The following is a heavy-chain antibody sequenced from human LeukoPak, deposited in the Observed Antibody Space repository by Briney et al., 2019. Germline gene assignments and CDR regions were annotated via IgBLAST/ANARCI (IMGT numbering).Heavy chain of an antibody. CDR3: ASDQRYAFDY. D-gene: IGHD3-9*01. J-gene: IGHJ4*02. CDR2: IRTSAEGANYA. V-gene: IGHV3-48*02. Sequence: GGSLRLSCATSGFRFSDYPMNWVRQAPGKGLEWVSNIRTSAEGANYAYYADSVKGRVTTSRDDAKSTLYLHMNSLRDDDTAVYYCASDQRYAFDYWGQGILVTVSS. CDR1: GFRFSDYP.